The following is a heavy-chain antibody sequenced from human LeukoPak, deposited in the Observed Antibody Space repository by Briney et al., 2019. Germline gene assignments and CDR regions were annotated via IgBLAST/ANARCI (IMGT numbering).Heavy chain of an antibody. Sequence: GGSLRLSCAASGFTFSSYSMNWVRQAPGKGLEWVSYISSSSSTIYYADSVKGRFTISRDNAKNSLYLQMNSLRAEDTAVYYCAGNYDILTGYPNWFDPWGQGTLVTVSS. CDR2: ISSSSSTI. CDR1: GFTFSSYS. CDR3: AGNYDILTGYPNWFDP. J-gene: IGHJ5*02. D-gene: IGHD3-9*01. V-gene: IGHV3-48*04.